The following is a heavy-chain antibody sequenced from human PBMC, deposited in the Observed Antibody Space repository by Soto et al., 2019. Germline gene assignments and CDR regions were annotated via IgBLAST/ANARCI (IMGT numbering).Heavy chain of an antibody. CDR1: GGSISSYY. J-gene: IGHJ4*02. D-gene: IGHD3-3*01. Sequence: ETLSLTCTVSGGSISSYYWSWIRQPPGKGLEWIGSIYYSGSTNYNPSLKSRVTISVDTSKNQFSLKLSSVTAADTAVYYCARPFDFWSGRDYWGQGTLVTVSS. CDR3: ARPFDFWSGRDY. V-gene: IGHV4-59*08. CDR2: IYYSGST.